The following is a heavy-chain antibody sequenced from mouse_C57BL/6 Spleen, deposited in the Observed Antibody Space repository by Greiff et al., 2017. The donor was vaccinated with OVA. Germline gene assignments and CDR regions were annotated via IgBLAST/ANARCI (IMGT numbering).Heavy chain of an antibody. V-gene: IGHV1-64*01. CDR2: IHPNSGCT. CDR3: AREGEYDYGAMDY. D-gene: IGHD5-2*01. Sequence: QVQLLPPGAELVKPGASVKLSCTASGYTFTSYWMPWVKQRPGQGLEWIGMIHPNSGCTNYNENVKSQATLTVDKSSSTAYMQHSGQTSEDSAVYYCAREGEYDYGAMDYWGKGTSVTVSS. J-gene: IGHJ4*01. CDR1: GYTFTSYW.